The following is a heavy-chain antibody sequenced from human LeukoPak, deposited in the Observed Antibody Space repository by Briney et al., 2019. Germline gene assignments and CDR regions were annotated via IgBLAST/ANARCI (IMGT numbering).Heavy chain of an antibody. D-gene: IGHD6-13*01. CDR2: INPNSGGT. V-gene: IGHV1-2*02. J-gene: IGHJ4*02. CDR3: ARVADREDSSSWYISHFDY. CDR1: GYTSTDYY. Sequence: ASVKVSCKASGYTSTDYYIHWVRQAPGQGLEWMGWINPNSGGTLYAQNFQGRVAMTRDTSISTAYMELSRLGSDDTAVYYCARVADREDSSSWYISHFDYWGQGTLVTVSS.